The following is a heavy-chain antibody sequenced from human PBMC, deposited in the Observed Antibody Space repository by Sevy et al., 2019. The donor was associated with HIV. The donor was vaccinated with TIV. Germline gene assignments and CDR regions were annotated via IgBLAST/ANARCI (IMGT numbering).Heavy chain of an antibody. CDR2: IKQDGSEK. V-gene: IGHV3-7*03. D-gene: IGHD3-22*01. Sequence: GGSLRLSCAASGFTFSSYWMSWVRQAPGKGLEWVANIKQDGSEKYYVDSVKGRFTISRDNAKNSLYLQMNSLRAEDTAVHYCAREYRPYLDTMIFDYWGQGTLVTVSS. CDR1: GFTFSSYW. J-gene: IGHJ4*02. CDR3: AREYRPYLDTMIFDY.